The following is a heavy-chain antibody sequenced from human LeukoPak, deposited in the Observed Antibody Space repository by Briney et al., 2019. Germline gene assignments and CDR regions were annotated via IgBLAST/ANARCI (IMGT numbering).Heavy chain of an antibody. CDR2: ISSNGGST. J-gene: IGHJ4*02. CDR1: GFTFSSYA. V-gene: IGHV3-64*01. CDR3: ARARIAAAGIDYFDY. D-gene: IGHD6-13*01. Sequence: GGSLRLSCAASGFTFSSYAMHWVRQAPGKGLEYVSAISSNGGSTYYANSVKGRFTISRDNSKNTLYLQMGSLRAEDMAVYYCARARIAAAGIDYFDYWGQGTLVTVSS.